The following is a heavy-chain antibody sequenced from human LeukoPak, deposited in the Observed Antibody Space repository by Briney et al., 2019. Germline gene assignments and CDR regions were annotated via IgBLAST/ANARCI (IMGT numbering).Heavy chain of an antibody. CDR1: GFTFSSYG. D-gene: IGHD1-26*01. CDR2: IYSGGNT. CDR3: ARLQVVGATRWFDS. J-gene: IGHJ5*01. Sequence: PGGSLRLSCAASGFTFSSYGMSWVRQAPGKGLEWVSFIYSGGNTHYADSVRGRFTISRDNADNTLYLQMNSLRAEDTALYYCARLQVVGATRWFDSWGQGTLVTVSS. V-gene: IGHV3-53*01.